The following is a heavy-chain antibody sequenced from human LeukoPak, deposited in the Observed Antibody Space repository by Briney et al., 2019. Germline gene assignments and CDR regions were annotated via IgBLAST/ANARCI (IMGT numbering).Heavy chain of an antibody. CDR2: IYYSGST. V-gene: IGHV4-59*11. D-gene: IGHD3-22*01. CDR3: ARQYYYDSSDYFDY. CDR1: GGSISSHY. Sequence: SETLSLTCTVSGGSISSHYWSWIRQPPGKGLEWIGYIYYSGSTNYNPSLKSRVTISVDTSKNQFSLKLSSVTAADTAVYYCARQYYYDSSDYFDYWGQGTLVNVSS. J-gene: IGHJ4*02.